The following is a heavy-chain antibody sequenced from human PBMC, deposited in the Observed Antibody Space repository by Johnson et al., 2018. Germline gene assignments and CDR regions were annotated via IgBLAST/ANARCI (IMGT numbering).Heavy chain of an antibody. Sequence: QVQLVRSGGGVVQPGRSLRLSCAASGFTFSSYGMHWVRQAPGKGLEWVAVISYDGSNKYYADSVKGRFTISRDNSKNTLYLQMNSLRAEDKAVYYCANQGRLRLGELSLSNRMDGWGKGTTVTVSS. J-gene: IGHJ6*03. D-gene: IGHD3-16*02. V-gene: IGHV3-30*18. CDR2: ISYDGSNK. CDR1: GFTFSSYG. CDR3: ANQGRLRLGELSLSNRMDG.